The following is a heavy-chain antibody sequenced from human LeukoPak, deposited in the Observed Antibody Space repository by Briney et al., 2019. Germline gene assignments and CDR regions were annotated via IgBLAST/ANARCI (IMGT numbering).Heavy chain of an antibody. Sequence: GGSLRLSCAASGFTFDDYGMSWVRQAPGKGLEWVSGINWNGGSTGYADSVKGRFTISRDNAKNSLYLRMNSLGAEDTALYHCARSRGSGYYDYWGQGTLVTVSS. CDR2: INWNGGST. CDR1: GFTFDDYG. D-gene: IGHD3-22*01. V-gene: IGHV3-20*01. CDR3: ARSRGSGYYDY. J-gene: IGHJ4*02.